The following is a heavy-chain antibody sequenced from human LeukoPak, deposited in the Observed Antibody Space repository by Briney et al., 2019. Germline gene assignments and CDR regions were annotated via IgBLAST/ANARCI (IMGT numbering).Heavy chain of an antibody. CDR2: ISPSGGST. V-gene: IGHV1-46*01. Sequence: ASVKVSCKASGYTFTSYYMHWVRQAPGQGLEWMGIISPSGGSTSYAQKFQGRVTMTRDTSTSTVYMELSSLRSEDTAVYYCAGATVTGPYYFDYWGQGTLVTVSS. D-gene: IGHD4-17*01. CDR3: AGATVTGPYYFDY. CDR1: GYTFTSYY. J-gene: IGHJ4*02.